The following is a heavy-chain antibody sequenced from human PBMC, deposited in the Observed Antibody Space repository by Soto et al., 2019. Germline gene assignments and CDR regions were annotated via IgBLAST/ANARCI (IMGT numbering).Heavy chain of an antibody. Sequence: ASVKVSCKASGYTFTSYYMHWVQQAPGQGLEWMGIINPSGGSTSYAQKFQGRVTMTRDTSTSTVYMELSSLRSEDTAVYYCASLWFGELGYFDLWGRGTLVTVSS. CDR1: GYTFTSYY. CDR2: INPSGGST. J-gene: IGHJ2*01. D-gene: IGHD3-10*01. V-gene: IGHV1-46*01. CDR3: ASLWFGELGYFDL.